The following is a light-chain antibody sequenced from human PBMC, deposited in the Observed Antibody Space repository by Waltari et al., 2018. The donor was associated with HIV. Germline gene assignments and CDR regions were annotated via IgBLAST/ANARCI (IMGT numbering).Light chain of an antibody. J-gene: IGLJ1*01. CDR2: EVS. CDR1: NSDLGAYNY. Sequence: QSALTQPASVSGSPGQSITISCTGTNSDLGAYNYVSWYQQHPGKAPKLLIYEVSNRPSGVSNRFSGSKSGTTASLTISGLQAEDEADYYCSSYTGTSTLDVFGPGTKVTVL. CDR3: SSYTGTSTLDV. V-gene: IGLV2-14*01.